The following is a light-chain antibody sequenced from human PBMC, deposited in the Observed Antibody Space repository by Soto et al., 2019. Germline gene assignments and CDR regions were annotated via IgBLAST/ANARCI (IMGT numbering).Light chain of an antibody. J-gene: IGKJ1*01. CDR1: QSVSSSY. CDR3: QQYGSSGT. CDR2: GAS. Sequence: IVFTQSACTLSLSPGERATLSCRASQSVSSSYLAWYQQKPGQAPRLLIYGASSRATGIPDRFSGSGSGTDFTLTISRLEPEDFAVYYCQQYGSSGTFGQGTKVDIK. V-gene: IGKV3-20*01.